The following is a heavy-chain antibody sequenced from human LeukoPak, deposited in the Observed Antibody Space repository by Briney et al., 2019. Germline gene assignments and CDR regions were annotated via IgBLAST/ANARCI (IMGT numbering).Heavy chain of an antibody. CDR3: VRDVEETSAVYYFDY. CDR1: GFTFSRYP. D-gene: IGHD2-2*01. J-gene: IGHJ4*02. CDR2: ISYDGRDK. Sequence: GSLRLSCAASGFTFSRYPMHWVRQAPGKGLEWVSVISYDGRDKHHADSVRGRFTISRDNSKNTLYLQMNSLRAEDTAVYYCVRDVEETSAVYYFDYWGQGTLVTVSS. V-gene: IGHV3-30*04.